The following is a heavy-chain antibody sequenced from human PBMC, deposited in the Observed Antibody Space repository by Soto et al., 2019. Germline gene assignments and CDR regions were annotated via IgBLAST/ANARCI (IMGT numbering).Heavy chain of an antibody. J-gene: IGHJ6*02. CDR1: GGSISSGDYY. CDR3: ARLRLLWVPAAIRNRPYYYYYGMDV. CDR2: IYYSGST. D-gene: IGHD2-2*01. Sequence: PSETLSLTCTVSGGSISSGDYYWSWIRQPPVKGLEWIGYIYYSGSTYYNPSLKSRVIISVDTSKNQFSLKLSSVTAADTAVYYCARLRLLWVPAAIRNRPYYYYYGMDVWGQGXTVTVSS. V-gene: IGHV4-30-4*01.